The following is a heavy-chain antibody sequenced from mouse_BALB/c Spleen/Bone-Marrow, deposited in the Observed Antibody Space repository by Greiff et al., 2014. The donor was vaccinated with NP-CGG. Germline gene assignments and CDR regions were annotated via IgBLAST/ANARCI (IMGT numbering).Heavy chain of an antibody. CDR3: VRGNYGNYVDYFDF. CDR2: INSNGGST. Sequence: EVKVVESGGGLVQPGGSLKLSCAASGFTFSNYGMSWVRPTPDKRLELVATINSNGGSTYYPDSVKGRFTISRDTAKNTLYLQTSSLKSEETAMYYCVRGNYGNYVDYFDFWGQGTTLTVSS. J-gene: IGHJ2*01. CDR1: GFTFSNYG. V-gene: IGHV5-6-3*01. D-gene: IGHD2-1*01.